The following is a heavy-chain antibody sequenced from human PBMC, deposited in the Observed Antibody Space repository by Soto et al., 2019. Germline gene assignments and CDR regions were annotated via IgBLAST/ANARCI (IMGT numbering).Heavy chain of an antibody. J-gene: IGHJ1*01. Sequence: SETLSLTCTVSGGSISSGGYYWSWIRQHPGKGLEWIGYIYYSGSTYYNPSLKSRVTISVDTSKNQFSLKLSSVTAADTAVYYCAIYRDYDILHWGQGTLVTVSS. CDR3: AIYRDYDILH. CDR1: GGSISSGGYY. D-gene: IGHD3-9*01. V-gene: IGHV4-31*03. CDR2: IYYSGST.